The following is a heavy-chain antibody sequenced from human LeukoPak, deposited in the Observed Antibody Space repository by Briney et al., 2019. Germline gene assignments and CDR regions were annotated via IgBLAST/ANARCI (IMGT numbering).Heavy chain of an antibody. Sequence: GSLRLSCAASGFAFSSYGMHWVRQAPGKGLEWVAAILYDGSYRYYADSVKGRFTVSRDNSKNTVFLQMDGLRAEDTAVYYCARDPFDYYGPYYFDYWGQGSLVTVSS. V-gene: IGHV3-33*05. CDR2: ILYDGSYR. CDR1: GFAFSSYG. CDR3: ARDPFDYYGPYYFDY. D-gene: IGHD3-3*01. J-gene: IGHJ4*02.